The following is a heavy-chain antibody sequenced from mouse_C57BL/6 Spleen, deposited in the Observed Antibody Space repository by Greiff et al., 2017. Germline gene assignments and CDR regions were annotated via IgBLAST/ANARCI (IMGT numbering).Heavy chain of an antibody. CDR1: GFSLTSYG. CDR2: IWSGGST. J-gene: IGHJ3*01. CDR3: ARNSNYDYDGGWFAY. V-gene: IGHV2-2*01. D-gene: IGHD2-4*01. Sequence: QVQLKESGPGLVQPSQSLSITCTVSGFSLTSYGVHWVRQSPGKGLAWLGVIWSGGSTDYNAAFISRLSISRDNSKSQVFFKMNSLQADDTAIYYCARNSNYDYDGGWFAYWGQGTLVTVSA.